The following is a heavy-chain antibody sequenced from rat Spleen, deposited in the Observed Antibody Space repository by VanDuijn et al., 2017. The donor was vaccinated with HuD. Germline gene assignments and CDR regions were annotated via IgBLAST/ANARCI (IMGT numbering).Heavy chain of an antibody. CDR1: GFIFRNYD. D-gene: IGHD1-9*01. Sequence: EVQLVESGGGLVQPGRSLELSCAASGFIFRNYDMAWVRQAPTKGLEWVASISPSGGGTYYRDSVKGRFTVSRDNAKSTVHLQMDSLRSADTATYYCARRHYGYTDYFDYWGQGVMVPVSS. CDR2: ISPSGGGT. V-gene: IGHV5S23*01. J-gene: IGHJ2*01. CDR3: ARRHYGYTDYFDY.